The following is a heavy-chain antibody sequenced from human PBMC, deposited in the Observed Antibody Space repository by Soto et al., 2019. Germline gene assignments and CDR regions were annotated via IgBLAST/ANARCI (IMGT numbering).Heavy chain of an antibody. D-gene: IGHD3-10*01. Sequence: EVQLVESGGGLVKPGGSLSLSCAASGFTFSSYSMNWVRQAPGKGLEWVSSISSSSSYIYYADSVKGRFTISRDNAKNSLYLQMNRLRAEDTAVYYCATYYDGSGSYSYYYYMDVWGKGTTVTVSS. CDR3: ATYYDGSGSYSYYYYMDV. CDR2: ISSSSSYI. V-gene: IGHV3-21*01. CDR1: GFTFSSYS. J-gene: IGHJ6*03.